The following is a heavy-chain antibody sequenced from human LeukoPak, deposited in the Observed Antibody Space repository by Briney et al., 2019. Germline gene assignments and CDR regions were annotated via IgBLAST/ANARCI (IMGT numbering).Heavy chain of an antibody. J-gene: IGHJ5*02. D-gene: IGHD3-22*01. V-gene: IGHV4-38-2*01. Sequence: SETLSLXCAVSGYSISSGYYWGWIRQPPGKGLEWIGSIYHSGSTYYNPSLKSRVTISVDTSKNQFSLKLSSVTAADTAVYYCASPRGYYDSSGYLSNWFDPWGQGTLVTVSS. CDR2: IYHSGST. CDR3: ASPRGYYDSSGYLSNWFDP. CDR1: GYSISSGYY.